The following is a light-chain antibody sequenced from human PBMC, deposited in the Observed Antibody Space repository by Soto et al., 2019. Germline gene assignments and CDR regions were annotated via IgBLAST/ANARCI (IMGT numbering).Light chain of an antibody. CDR2: RTN. V-gene: IGLV8-61*01. J-gene: IGLJ3*02. CDR3: VLYMGSGVWV. Sequence: QTVVTQEPAFSVSPGGTVTLTCGLRSGSVSTSNYPSWYQQTPGQAPRTLIYRTNTRSSGVPDRFSGSILGNKVALTITGAQADDDSDYYCVLYMGSGVWVFGGGTKLTVL. CDR1: SGSVSTSNY.